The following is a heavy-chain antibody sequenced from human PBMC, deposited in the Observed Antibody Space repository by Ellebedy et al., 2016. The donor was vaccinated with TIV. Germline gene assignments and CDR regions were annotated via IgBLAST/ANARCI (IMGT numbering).Heavy chain of an antibody. CDR1: GFTFSSYS. D-gene: IGHD3-10*01. CDR2: ISSGSSTI. J-gene: IGHJ4*02. Sequence: GESLKISXAASGFTFSSYSMNWVRQAPGKGLEWVSYISSGSSTIYYADSVKGRFTISRDNAKYSLFLQMNSLRAEDTAVYYCAALSDYYASGSYYAFDYWGQGTLVTVSS. CDR3: AALSDYYASGSYYAFDY. V-gene: IGHV3-48*01.